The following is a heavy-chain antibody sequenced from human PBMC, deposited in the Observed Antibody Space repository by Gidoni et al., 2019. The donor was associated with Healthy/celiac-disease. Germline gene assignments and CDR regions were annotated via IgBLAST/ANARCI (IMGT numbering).Heavy chain of an antibody. CDR3: ARHCGGEGATYYGMDV. CDR2: IEPSDSYT. CDR1: GYTFPNYW. Sequence: EFQLVQSGAAVNIPGEPLRISCKGSGYTFPNYWLNWWRQSPGKGLAWMGGIEPSDSYTNYGPSFQGHVTISADKAISTAYLQWSSLKASDNAMYDCARHCGGEGATYYGMDVWGQGTTVTVSS. J-gene: IGHJ6*02. V-gene: IGHV5-10-1*03. D-gene: IGHD1-26*01.